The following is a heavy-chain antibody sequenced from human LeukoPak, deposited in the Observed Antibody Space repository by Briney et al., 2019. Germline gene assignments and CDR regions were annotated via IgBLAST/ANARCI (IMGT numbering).Heavy chain of an antibody. Sequence: SETLSLTCTVSGGSISSYYWSWIRQPPGKGLEWIGSIYYSGSTYYNPSLKSRVTISVDTSKNQFSLKLSSVTAADTAVYYCARDEGWDWGQGTLVTVSS. CDR3: ARDEGWD. D-gene: IGHD1-26*01. V-gene: IGHV4-59*12. CDR1: GGSISSYY. CDR2: IYYSGST. J-gene: IGHJ4*02.